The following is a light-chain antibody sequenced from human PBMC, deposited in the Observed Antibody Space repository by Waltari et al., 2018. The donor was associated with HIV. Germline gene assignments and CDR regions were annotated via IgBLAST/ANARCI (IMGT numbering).Light chain of an antibody. Sequence: QSALTQPASVSGSPGQSITISCTGTNSDVGAYNYVSWYQQHPGKAPKLMIFEVSDRPSGVSNRFSGSKSGNTASLTISGLQAEDEADYYCSSYTSTSIPVFGGGTKLTVL. J-gene: IGLJ2*01. V-gene: IGLV2-14*01. CDR3: SSYTSTSIPV. CDR1: NSDVGAYNY. CDR2: EVS.